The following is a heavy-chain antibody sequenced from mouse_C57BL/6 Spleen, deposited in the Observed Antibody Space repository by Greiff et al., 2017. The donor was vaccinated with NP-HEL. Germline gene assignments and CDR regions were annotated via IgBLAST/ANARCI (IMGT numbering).Heavy chain of an antibody. CDR3: ATEGTAQATAY. V-gene: IGHV1-55*01. CDR1: GYTFTSYW. D-gene: IGHD3-2*02. CDR2: IYPGSGST. J-gene: IGHJ3*01. Sequence: QVQLQQPGAELVKPGASVKMSCKASGYTFTSYWITWVMQRPGQGLEWIGDIYPGSGSTNYNEKFKSKATLTVDTSSSTAYMQLSSLPSEDSAVYYGATEGTAQATAYWGQGTLVTVSA.